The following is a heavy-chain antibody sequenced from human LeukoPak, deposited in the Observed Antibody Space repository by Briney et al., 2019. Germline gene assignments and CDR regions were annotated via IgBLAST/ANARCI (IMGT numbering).Heavy chain of an antibody. V-gene: IGHV3-66*01. CDR2: IYSGGST. CDR3: ARGVRRMATTFDY. Sequence: GGSLRLSCAASGFTVSSNYMSWVRQAPGKGLEWVSVIYSGGSTYYADSVKGRFTISRDNSKNTLYLQMNSLRAEDTAVYYCARGVRRMATTFDYWGQGTLVTVSS. D-gene: IGHD5-24*01. CDR1: GFTVSSNY. J-gene: IGHJ4*02.